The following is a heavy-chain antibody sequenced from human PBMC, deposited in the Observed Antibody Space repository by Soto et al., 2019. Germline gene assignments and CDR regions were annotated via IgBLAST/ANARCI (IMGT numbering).Heavy chain of an antibody. J-gene: IGHJ6*02. V-gene: IGHV1-69*12. D-gene: IGHD2-2*01. Sequence: QVQLVQSGAEVKKPGSSVKVSCKASGDTFSSYAISWVRQAPGQGLEWMGGIIPIFGTANYAQKFQGRVRITADESMSTAYMELSSLRSEDTDVYYCARHVPAAGYYYGMDVWGQGTTVTVSS. CDR1: GDTFSSYA. CDR3: ARHVPAAGYYYGMDV. CDR2: IIPIFGTA.